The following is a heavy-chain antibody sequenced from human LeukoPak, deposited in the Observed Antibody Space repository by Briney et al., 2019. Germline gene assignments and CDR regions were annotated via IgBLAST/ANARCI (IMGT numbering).Heavy chain of an antibody. J-gene: IGHJ4*02. V-gene: IGHV1-18*04. Sequence: ASVKVSCKASGYTFTGYYIHWVRQAPGQGLEWMGWISAYNGNTNYAQKLQGRVTMTTDTSTSTAYMELRSLRSDDTAVYYCAREPIDIVATIRGYYFDYWGQGTLVTVSS. CDR3: AREPIDIVATIRGYYFDY. D-gene: IGHD5-12*01. CDR2: ISAYNGNT. CDR1: GYTFTGYY.